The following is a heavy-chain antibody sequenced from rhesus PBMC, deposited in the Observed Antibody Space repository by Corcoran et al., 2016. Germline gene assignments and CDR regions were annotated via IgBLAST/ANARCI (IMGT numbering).Heavy chain of an antibody. J-gene: IGHJ4*01. D-gene: IGHD4-29*01. CDR1: GGSISSNY. CDR3: ARYGTVFVGDFDS. Sequence: QLQLQESGPGLVKPSETLSLTCAVSGGSISSNYWSWLRQPPGKAREWIGRVTGSGSTDYSPSLESRVTSSAETSKNQFSLKLNSVTAADTAVYYCARYGTVFVGDFDSWGQGVLVTVSS. CDR2: VTGSGST. V-gene: IGHV4-173*01.